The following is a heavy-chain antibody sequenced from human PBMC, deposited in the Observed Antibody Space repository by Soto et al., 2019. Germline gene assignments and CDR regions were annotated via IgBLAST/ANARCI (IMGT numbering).Heavy chain of an antibody. CDR1: GGSLTSDGYY. V-gene: IGHV4-31*03. CDR3: ARSRLWEQHFDS. CDR2: IYYSGSI. Sequence: LSLTCTVSGGSLTSDGYYWSWIRQLPGKGLEWIGYIYYSGSIFYNPFLESRASISAHSSKRQFSLKLTSVTAADTAVYYCARSRLWEQHFDSWGQGTLVTVAS. D-gene: IGHD1-26*01. J-gene: IGHJ4*02.